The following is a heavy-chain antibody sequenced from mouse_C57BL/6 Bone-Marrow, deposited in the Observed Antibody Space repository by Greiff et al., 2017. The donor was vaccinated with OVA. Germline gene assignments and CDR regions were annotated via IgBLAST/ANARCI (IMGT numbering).Heavy chain of an antibody. J-gene: IGHJ1*03. D-gene: IGHD1-1*01. CDR1: GYTFTSYW. V-gene: IGHV1-64*01. Sequence: VQLQQPGAELVKPGASVKLSCKASGYTFTSYWMHWVKQRPGQGLEWIGMIHPNSGSTNYNEKFKSKATLTVDKSSSTAYMQLSSLTSEDSAVYYCARGVDYGSSYWYFDVWGTGTTVTVSS. CDR3: ARGVDYGSSYWYFDV. CDR2: IHPNSGST.